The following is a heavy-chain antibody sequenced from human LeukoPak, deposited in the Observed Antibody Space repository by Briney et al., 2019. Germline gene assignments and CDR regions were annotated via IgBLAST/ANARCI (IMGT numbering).Heavy chain of an antibody. CDR1: GNTFTNYG. V-gene: IGHV1-18*01. CDR3: ARGSREQQPDYYYGLDV. CDR2: ISAYNDNT. J-gene: IGHJ6*02. Sequence: GASVKVSCKASGNTFTNYGFSWVRQAPGQGLDWMGWISAYNDNTNYTQKLQGRVTMTTDAPTSTAYMELRSLRSDDTAVDYCARGSREQQPDYYYGLDVWGQGTTVTVSS. D-gene: IGHD6-13*01.